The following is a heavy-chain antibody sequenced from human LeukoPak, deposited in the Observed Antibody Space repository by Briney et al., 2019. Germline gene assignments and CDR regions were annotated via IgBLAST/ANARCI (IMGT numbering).Heavy chain of an antibody. CDR3: ARGGYSYGYYMDV. CDR1: GGSISSYY. J-gene: IGHJ6*03. D-gene: IGHD5-18*01. V-gene: IGHV4-59*01. Sequence: SETLSLTCTVSGGSISSYYWSWIRHPPGKGLEGGGYIYYSGSTNYNPSLKSQVTISVDTSQNQFSLKLSSVTAAGTAVYYCARGGYSYGYYMDVWGKGTTVTVSS. CDR2: IYYSGST.